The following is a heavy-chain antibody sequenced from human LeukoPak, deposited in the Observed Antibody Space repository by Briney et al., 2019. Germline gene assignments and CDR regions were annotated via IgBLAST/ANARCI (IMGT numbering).Heavy chain of an antibody. CDR2: IYPGDSDT. CDR3: ARQFGYDSSGYLDY. V-gene: IGHV5-51*01. D-gene: IGHD3-22*01. Sequence: IIYPGDSDTRYSPSFQGQVTISADKSISTAYLQWSSLKASDTAMYYCARQFGYDSSGYLDYWGQGTLVTVSS. J-gene: IGHJ4*02.